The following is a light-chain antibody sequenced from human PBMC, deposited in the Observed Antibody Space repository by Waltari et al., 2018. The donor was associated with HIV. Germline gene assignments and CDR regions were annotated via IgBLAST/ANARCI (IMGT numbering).Light chain of an antibody. CDR1: QALPTNR. CDR3: QHYATSPPTCI. J-gene: IGKJ2*02. Sequence: EIVLTQSPATLSVSPGERIPISCTASQALPTNRLAWYQQKPGQAPRLFLYGVSSRATDVSDRFSATGSGTEFTLTINRLEPEDFAIYYCQHYATSPPTCIFGQGTRLEI. CDR2: GVS. V-gene: IGKV3-20*01.